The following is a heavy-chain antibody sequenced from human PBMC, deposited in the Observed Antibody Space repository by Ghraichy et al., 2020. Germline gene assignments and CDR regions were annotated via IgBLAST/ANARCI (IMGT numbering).Heavy chain of an antibody. J-gene: IGHJ2*01. Sequence: GESLNISCKGSGYSFTSYWIGWVRQLPGKGLEWMGIIYPGDSDTRYSPSFQGQVTISADKSISTAYLQWSSLKASDTAMYYCVRRSAILGYCSSTSCFNWYFDLWGRGTLVTVSS. D-gene: IGHD2-2*01. V-gene: IGHV5-51*01. CDR1: GYSFTSYW. CDR2: IYPGDSDT. CDR3: VRRSAILGYCSSTSCFNWYFDL.